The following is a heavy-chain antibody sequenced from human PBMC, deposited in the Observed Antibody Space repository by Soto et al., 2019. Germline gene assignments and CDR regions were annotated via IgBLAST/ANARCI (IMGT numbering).Heavy chain of an antibody. CDR3: XXXGGYVVTYYFDY. D-gene: IGHD3-10*02. J-gene: IGHJ4*01. Sequence: QVQLVESGGGVVQPGRSLRLSCAASGFTFSSYGMHWVRQAPGKGLEWVAVIWYDGSNKYYADSVKGRFTISRDNSKNTLYLQMNSLRAEDXXXXXXXXXGGYVVTYYFDYWGXGTXXXVSS. CDR2: IWYDGSNK. CDR1: GFTFSSYG. V-gene: IGHV3-33*01.